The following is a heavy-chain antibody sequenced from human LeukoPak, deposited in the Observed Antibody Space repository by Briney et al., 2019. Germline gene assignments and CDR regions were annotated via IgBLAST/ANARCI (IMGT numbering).Heavy chain of an antibody. CDR3: ARDSGTTAV. CDR2: IYSGGST. D-gene: IGHD3-10*01. Sequence: PGGSLRLSCTASGFTVSDNYMSWARQAPGRGLEWVSVIYSGGSTYYADSVKGRFTISRDNSKNTMYLQMNSLRAEDTAVYYCARDSGTTAVWGQGTTVTVSS. CDR1: GFTVSDNY. J-gene: IGHJ6*02. V-gene: IGHV3-66*01.